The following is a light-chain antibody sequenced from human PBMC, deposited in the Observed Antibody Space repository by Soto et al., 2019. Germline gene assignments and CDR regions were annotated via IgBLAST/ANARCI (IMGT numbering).Light chain of an antibody. Sequence: EIVLTQSPGALSLSPGEGATLTCSASESISSSYLAWYQQRRGQAPRLHVYSTSTRAAGISPRFSGSGAGRDFTLTISRLEPEDSAIYYCQQYGASPPATFGGGTRVEI. J-gene: IGKJ4*01. CDR2: STS. CDR3: QQYGASPPAT. CDR1: ESISSSY. V-gene: IGKV3-20*01.